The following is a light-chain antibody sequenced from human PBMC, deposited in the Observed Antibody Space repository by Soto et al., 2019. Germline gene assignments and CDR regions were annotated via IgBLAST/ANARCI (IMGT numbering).Light chain of an antibody. J-gene: IGLJ3*02. CDR2: ENN. CDR3: GTWDSSLSAGV. CDR1: SSNIGNNY. Sequence: HSALTQPPSVSAAPGQKVTISCSGSSSNIGNNYVSWYQQLPGTAPKLLIYENNKRPSGIPDRFSGSKSGTSATLGITGLQTGDEADYYCGTWDSSLSAGVFGGGTKLTVL. V-gene: IGLV1-51*02.